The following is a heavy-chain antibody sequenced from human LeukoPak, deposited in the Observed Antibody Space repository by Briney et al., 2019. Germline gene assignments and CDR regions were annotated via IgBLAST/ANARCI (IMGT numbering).Heavy chain of an antibody. D-gene: IGHD5-18*01. V-gene: IGHV3-30*18. J-gene: IGHJ4*02. CDR1: GFNFDTYG. Sequence: GGSLRLSCAASGFNFDTYGLHWVRQAPGKGLEWVAVISYDGSNKYYADSVKGRFTISRDNSKNTLYLQMNSLRAEDTAVYYCAKDYNTDTAPFDYWGQGTLVTVSS. CDR3: AKDYNTDTAPFDY. CDR2: ISYDGSNK.